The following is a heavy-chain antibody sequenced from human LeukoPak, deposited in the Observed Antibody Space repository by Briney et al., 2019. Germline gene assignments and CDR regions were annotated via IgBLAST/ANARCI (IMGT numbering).Heavy chain of an antibody. Sequence: SETLSLTCAVYGGSFSGYYWSWIRQPPGKGLEWIGEINHSGGTNYNPSLKSRVTISVDTSKNQFSLKLSSVTAADTAVYYCARETRGYSYGYAGYFDYWGQGTLVTVSS. J-gene: IGHJ4*02. CDR1: GGSFSGYY. CDR2: INHSGGT. D-gene: IGHD5-18*01. CDR3: ARETRGYSYGYAGYFDY. V-gene: IGHV4-34*01.